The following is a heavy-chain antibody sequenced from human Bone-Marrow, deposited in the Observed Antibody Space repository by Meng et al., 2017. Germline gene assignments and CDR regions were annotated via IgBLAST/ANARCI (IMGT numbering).Heavy chain of an antibody. D-gene: IGHD2-2*01. J-gene: IGHJ4*02. Sequence: GESLKISCAASGFTFSSYAMHWVRQAPGKGLEWVAVISYDGSNKYYADSVKGRFTISRDNSKNTLYLQMNSLRAEDTAVYYCAKDGLGYLIPAANWGQGTLVTVSS. CDR2: ISYDGSNK. CDR1: GFTFSSYA. CDR3: AKDGLGYLIPAAN. V-gene: IGHV3-30*07.